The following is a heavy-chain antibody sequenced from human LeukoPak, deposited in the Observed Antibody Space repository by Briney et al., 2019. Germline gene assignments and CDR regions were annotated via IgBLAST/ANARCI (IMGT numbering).Heavy chain of an antibody. Sequence: GGSLRLSCAASRFTFSSYAMPWVRQAPGKGLEWVAVISYDGSNKYYADSVKGRFTISRDNSKNTLYLQMNSLRAEDTAVYYCAKGEYTAMAGPLRFDPWGQGTLVTVSS. J-gene: IGHJ5*02. V-gene: IGHV3-30*04. CDR1: RFTFSSYA. D-gene: IGHD5-18*01. CDR3: AKGEYTAMAGPLRFDP. CDR2: ISYDGSNK.